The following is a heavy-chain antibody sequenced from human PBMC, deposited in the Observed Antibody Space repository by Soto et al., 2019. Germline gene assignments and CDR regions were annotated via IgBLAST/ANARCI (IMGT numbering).Heavy chain of an antibody. CDR3: ARHLTRSGLYFDY. CDR1: GGSISSYY. J-gene: IGHJ4*02. D-gene: IGHD3-3*01. CDR2: IYYSGST. V-gene: IGHV4-59*08. Sequence: SETLSLTCTVSGGSISSYYWSWIRQPPGKGLEWIGYIYYSGSTNYNPSLKSRVTISVDTSKNQFSLKLSSVTAADTAVYYCARHLTRSGLYFDYWGQGTLVTYPQ.